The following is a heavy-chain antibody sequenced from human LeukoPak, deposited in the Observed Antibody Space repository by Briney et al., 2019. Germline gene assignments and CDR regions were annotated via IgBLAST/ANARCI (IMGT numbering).Heavy chain of an antibody. CDR1: GFTFSSYS. J-gene: IGHJ4*02. D-gene: IGHD4-23*01. Sequence: PGGSLRLSCAASGFTFSSYSMNWVRQAPGKGLEWVSSISSSSSYIYYADSVKGRFTISRDNAKNSLYLQMSSLRAEDTAVYYCARGPSTVALYYFDYWGQGTLVTVSS. CDR2: ISSSSSYI. CDR3: ARGPSTVALYYFDY. V-gene: IGHV3-21*01.